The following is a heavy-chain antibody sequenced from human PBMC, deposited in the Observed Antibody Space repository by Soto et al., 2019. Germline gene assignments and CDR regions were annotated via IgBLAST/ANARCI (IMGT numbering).Heavy chain of an antibody. J-gene: IGHJ3*01. Sequence: DVQLVESGGGSVQPGGSLSLSCADTGFNFSYYWMHWVRQAPGQGLVWVSRIHSDGSATTDADSVKGRFTISRDNAKNTLYMQMNSLRPEDTAVYYCARGQWGAFDLWGQWTMVTVAS. CDR1: GFNFSYYW. V-gene: IGHV3-74*01. D-gene: IGHD1-26*01. CDR2: IHSDGSAT. CDR3: ARGQWGAFDL.